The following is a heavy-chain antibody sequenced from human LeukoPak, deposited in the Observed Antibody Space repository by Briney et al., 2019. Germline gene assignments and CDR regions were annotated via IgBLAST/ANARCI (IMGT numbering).Heavy chain of an antibody. CDR1: GYTFTGYY. J-gene: IGHJ4*02. D-gene: IGHD3-16*01. CDR2: INPNSGGT. CDR3: AREGDAYYFDY. V-gene: IGHV1-2*04. Sequence: ASVKVSCKASGYTFTGYYMHWVRQAPGQGLEWIGWINPNSGGTNYAQKFQGWVTTTRDTSISTAYMELSRLRSDDTAVYYCAREGDAYYFDYWGQGTLVTVSS.